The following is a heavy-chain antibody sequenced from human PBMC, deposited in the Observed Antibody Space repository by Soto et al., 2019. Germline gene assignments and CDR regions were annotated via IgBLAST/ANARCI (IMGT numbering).Heavy chain of an antibody. Sequence: GGSLRLSCAASGFTFSSYSMNWVRQAPGKGLEWVSSISSSSSYIYYADSVKGRFTISRDNAKNSLYLQMNSLRAEDTAVYYCARDTVVVVAATDHPFDYWGQGTLVTVSS. CDR2: ISSSSSYI. CDR1: GFTFSSYS. D-gene: IGHD2-15*01. V-gene: IGHV3-21*01. CDR3: ARDTVVVVAATDHPFDY. J-gene: IGHJ4*02.